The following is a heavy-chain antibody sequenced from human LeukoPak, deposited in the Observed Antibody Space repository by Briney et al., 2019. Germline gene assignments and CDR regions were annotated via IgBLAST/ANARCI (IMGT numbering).Heavy chain of an antibody. CDR1: GGSISSTTYY. J-gene: IGHJ4*02. CDR3: ASRRADFWSGPWAGGFDY. D-gene: IGHD3-3*01. Sequence: SETLSLTCTVSGGSISSTTYYWGWIRQPPGKGLEWIGSIYYSGNTYHNPSLKSRVTISVDTSKNQFSLKLSSVTAADTAVYYCASRRADFWSGPWAGGFDYWGQGTLVTVSS. V-gene: IGHV4-39*01. CDR2: IYYSGNT.